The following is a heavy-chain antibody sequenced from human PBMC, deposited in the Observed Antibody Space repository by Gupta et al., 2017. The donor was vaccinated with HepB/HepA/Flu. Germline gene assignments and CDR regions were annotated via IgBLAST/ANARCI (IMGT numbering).Heavy chain of an antibody. CDR3: ARDVGRLSAIWNWFDP. J-gene: IGHJ5*02. D-gene: IGHD3-16*01. CDR2: INAGNGNT. V-gene: IGHV1-3*01. Sequence: QVQLVQSGAEVKKPGASVKVSCKASGYTFTSYAMHWVRQAPGQRLEWMGWINAGNGNTKYSQKFQGRVTITRDTSASTAYMELSSLRSEDTAVYYCARDVGRLSAIWNWFDPWGQGTLVTVSS. CDR1: GYTFTSYA.